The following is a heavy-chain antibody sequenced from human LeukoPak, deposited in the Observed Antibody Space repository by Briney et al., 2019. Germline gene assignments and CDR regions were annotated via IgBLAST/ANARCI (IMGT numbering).Heavy chain of an antibody. CDR3: ARGLTYNHYKYYYYGMDV. Sequence: RASVKVSCKVSGYTLTELSMHWVRQATGQGLEWMGWMNPNSGNTGYAQKFQGRVTMTRNTSISTAYMELSSLRSEDTAVYYCARGLTYNHYKYYYYGMDVWGQGTTVTVSS. CDR1: GYTLTELS. J-gene: IGHJ6*02. CDR2: MNPNSGNT. V-gene: IGHV1-8*01. D-gene: IGHD1-1*01.